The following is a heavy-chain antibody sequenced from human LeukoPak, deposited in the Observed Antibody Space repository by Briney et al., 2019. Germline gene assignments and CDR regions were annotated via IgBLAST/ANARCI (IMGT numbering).Heavy chain of an antibody. V-gene: IGHV3-23*01. D-gene: IGHD5-18*01. Sequence: GGSLRLSCAASGFTFSSYAMNWVRQAPGKGLEWVSGISGSGGSTYYADSVKGRVTISRDNSKNTLYLQMNSLRAEDTAVYYCAKDSRRGYSYGPAAYWGQGTLVTVAS. CDR1: GFTFSSYA. CDR3: AKDSRRGYSYGPAAY. CDR2: ISGSGGST. J-gene: IGHJ4*02.